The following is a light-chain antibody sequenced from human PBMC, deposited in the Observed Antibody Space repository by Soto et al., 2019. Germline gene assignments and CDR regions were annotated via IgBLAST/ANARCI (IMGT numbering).Light chain of an antibody. CDR3: QQYDERPPSLS. CDR1: QSVSTN. J-gene: IGKJ4*01. Sequence: EIVMTQSPATLSVSPGERATLSCRASQSVSTNLAWYQQKPGQAPRLLIYAASVRATGIPARFSGSGSGTEFTRTISSLQSEDFAVYYCQQYDERPPSLSFGGGTKVDIK. CDR2: AAS. V-gene: IGKV3-15*01.